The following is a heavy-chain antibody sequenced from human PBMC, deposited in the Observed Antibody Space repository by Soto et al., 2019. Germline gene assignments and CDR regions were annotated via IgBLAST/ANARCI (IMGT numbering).Heavy chain of an antibody. CDR3: ARDTVRKYPPYYYGMDV. D-gene: IGHD2-2*02. V-gene: IGHV3-7*01. J-gene: IGHJ6*02. CDR2: IKQDGSEK. Sequence: GGSLRLSCAASGFTFSSYWMSWVRQAPGKGLEWVANIKQDGSEKYYVDSVKGRFTISRDNAKNSLYLQMNSLRAEDTAVYYCARDTVRKYPPYYYGMDVWGQGTTVTVSS. CDR1: GFTFSSYW.